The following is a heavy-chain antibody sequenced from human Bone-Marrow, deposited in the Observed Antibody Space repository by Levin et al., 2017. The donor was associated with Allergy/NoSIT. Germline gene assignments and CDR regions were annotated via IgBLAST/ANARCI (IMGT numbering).Heavy chain of an antibody. J-gene: IGHJ4*02. Sequence: SCAASGFTFSSYAMSWVRQAPGKGLQWVSAISDSGGSTYYADSVKGRFTISRDNSKNTLYLQMNSLRAEDTAVYYCAKDRAMAVTGTNGYFDYWGQGTLVTVSS. CDR1: GFTFSSYA. CDR3: AKDRAMAVTGTNGYFDY. CDR2: ISDSGGST. V-gene: IGHV3-23*01. D-gene: IGHD6-19*01.